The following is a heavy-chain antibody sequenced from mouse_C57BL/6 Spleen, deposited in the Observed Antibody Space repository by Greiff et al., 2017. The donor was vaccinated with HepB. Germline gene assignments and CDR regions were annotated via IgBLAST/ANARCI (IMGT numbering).Heavy chain of an antibody. CDR1: GYTFTDYE. CDR3: TSDGYELGFPDY. J-gene: IGHJ2*01. Sequence: QVQLQQSGAELVRPGASVTLSCKASGYTFTDYEMHWVKQTPVHGLEWIGAIDPETGGTAYNQKFKGKAILTADKSSSTAYMELRSLTSEDSAVYYCTSDGYELGFPDYWGQGTTLTVSS. CDR2: IDPETGGT. V-gene: IGHV1-15*01. D-gene: IGHD2-2*01.